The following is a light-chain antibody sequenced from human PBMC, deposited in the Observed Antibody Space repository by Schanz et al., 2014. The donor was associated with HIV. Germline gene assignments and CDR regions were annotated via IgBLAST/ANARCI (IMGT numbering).Light chain of an antibody. CDR2: GAS. J-gene: IGKJ1*01. Sequence: EIVLTQSPATLSLSPGERATLSCRASQSVSSSLAWYQQRPGQAPRLLIYGASSRATGIPDRFSGSGSGTDFTLTISRLEPEDFAIYYCQQYGTSPRTFGQGTRVEV. CDR1: QSVSSS. V-gene: IGKV3-20*01. CDR3: QQYGTSPRT.